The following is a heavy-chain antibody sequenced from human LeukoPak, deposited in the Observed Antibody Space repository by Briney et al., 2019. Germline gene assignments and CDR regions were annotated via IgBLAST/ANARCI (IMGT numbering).Heavy chain of an antibody. Sequence: PSETLSLTCTVSGGSISSYYWSWIRQPPGKGLEWIGYIYYSGSTNYKPSLKSRVTISVDTSKNQFSLKLSSVTAADTAVYYCAATTTVVTPVFYWGQGTLVTVSS. D-gene: IGHD4-23*01. V-gene: IGHV4-59*01. CDR1: GGSISSYY. J-gene: IGHJ4*02. CDR2: IYYSGST. CDR3: AATTTVVTPVFY.